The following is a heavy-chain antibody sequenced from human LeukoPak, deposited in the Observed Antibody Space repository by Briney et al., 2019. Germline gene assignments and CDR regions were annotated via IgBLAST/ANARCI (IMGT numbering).Heavy chain of an antibody. CDR1: GFTFSTSA. V-gene: IGHV3-23*01. CDR3: ARARNIVGATPPGY. Sequence: QAGGSLRLSCAASGFTFSTSAMTWVRQAPGKGLEWVSAISGSGGTTYYADSVKGRFTISRDIAKNSLYLQMNSLRAEDTAVYYCARARNIVGATPPGYWGQGTLVTVSS. J-gene: IGHJ4*02. CDR2: ISGSGGTT. D-gene: IGHD1-26*01.